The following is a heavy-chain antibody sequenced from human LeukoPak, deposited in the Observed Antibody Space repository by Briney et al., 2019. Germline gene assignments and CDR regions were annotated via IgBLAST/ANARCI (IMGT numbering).Heavy chain of an antibody. V-gene: IGHV3-48*01. CDR1: GFTFSSYG. Sequence: GGSLRLSCAASGFTFSSYGMNWVRQAPGKGLEWVSYIGTSSSPKYYADSVKGRFTISRDNAKNSLYLQMNSLRAEDTAVYYCARVGSTDSPHAFDIWGQGTTVTVSS. J-gene: IGHJ3*02. CDR2: IGTSSSPK. D-gene: IGHD3-22*01. CDR3: ARVGSTDSPHAFDI.